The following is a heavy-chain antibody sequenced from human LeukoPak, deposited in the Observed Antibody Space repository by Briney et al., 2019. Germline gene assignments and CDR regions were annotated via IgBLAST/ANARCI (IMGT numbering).Heavy chain of an antibody. J-gene: IGHJ4*02. D-gene: IGHD3-10*01. Sequence: GGSLRLSCAASGFTFSSYSMNWVRQPPGKGLEWVSVISVSGGSSNYGDSVKGRFTVSRDNSKNTLYLQMSSLRVEDTAIYYCAKAKDYYGSGSYPDYWGQGTLVTVSS. CDR3: AKAKDYYGSGSYPDY. CDR1: GFTFSSYS. CDR2: ISVSGGSS. V-gene: IGHV3-23*01.